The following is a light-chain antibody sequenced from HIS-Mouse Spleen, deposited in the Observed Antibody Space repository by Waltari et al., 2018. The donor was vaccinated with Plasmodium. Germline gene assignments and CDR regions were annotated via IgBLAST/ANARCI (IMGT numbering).Light chain of an antibody. J-gene: IGKJ3*01. CDR2: AAA. CDR3: QQSYSTPFT. Sequence: DIQMTQSPSSLSAFVGDRGTSTCRASQSISSYLTWYPQKPGKAPKLLIYAAASLQSGVPSRFSGSGSGTDFTLTISSLQPEDFATYYCQQSYSTPFTFGPGTKVDIK. V-gene: IGKV1-39*01. CDR1: QSISSY.